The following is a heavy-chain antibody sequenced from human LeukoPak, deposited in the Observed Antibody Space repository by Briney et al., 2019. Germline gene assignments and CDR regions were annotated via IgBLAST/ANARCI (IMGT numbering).Heavy chain of an antibody. D-gene: IGHD3-16*01. CDR1: GFTFSDHY. CDR3: TTDGDFMGLDAFDI. V-gene: IGHV3-72*01. CDR2: IRNKANSYTT. Sequence: PGGSLRLSCAASGFTFSDHYMDWVRRAPGKGLEWVGRIRNKANSYTTEYAASVKGRFTISRDDSKNSLYLQMNSLKTEDTAVYYCTTDGDFMGLDAFDIWGQGTMVTVSS. J-gene: IGHJ3*02.